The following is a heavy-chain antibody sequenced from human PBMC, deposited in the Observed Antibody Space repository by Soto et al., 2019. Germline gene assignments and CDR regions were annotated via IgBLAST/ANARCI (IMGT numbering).Heavy chain of an antibody. D-gene: IGHD6-13*01. CDR2: LNGDGSSI. J-gene: IGHJ4*02. Sequence: EVQLVESGGGLVQPGGSLRLSCVASGFTFSNYWMFWVRQAPGKGLVWVSHLNGDGSSIRYADSVRGRFTISRDNAKNTVYLQMNSLRAEDTAMYYCARAGIAPGAPNYWGQGALVTFSS. CDR1: GFTFSNYW. CDR3: ARAGIAPGAPNY. V-gene: IGHV3-74*01.